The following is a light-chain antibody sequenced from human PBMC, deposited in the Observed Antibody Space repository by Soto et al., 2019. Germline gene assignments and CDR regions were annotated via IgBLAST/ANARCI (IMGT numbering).Light chain of an antibody. Sequence: DIVMTLSPDSLAVSLGERATINCKSSQSVLYSSNNKNYLAWYQQKPGQPPKLLIYWASTRESGVPDRFSGSGSGTDFTLTICSLQAEDVAVYYCQQYYRPWTFGQGTKVESK. V-gene: IGKV4-1*01. CDR1: QSVLYSSNNKNY. CDR3: QQYYRPWT. J-gene: IGKJ1*01. CDR2: WAS.